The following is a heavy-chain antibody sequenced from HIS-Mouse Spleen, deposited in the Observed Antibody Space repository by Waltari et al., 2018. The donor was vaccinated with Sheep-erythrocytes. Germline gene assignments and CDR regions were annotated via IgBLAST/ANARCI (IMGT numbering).Heavy chain of an antibody. CDR3: ARALANWGSSFDY. D-gene: IGHD7-27*01. CDR1: GGPNSRGAYY. V-gene: IGHV4-30-4*01. Sequence: QVQLQESGPGLVKPSQTLSPTCTVSGGPNSRGAYYWSWIRQPPGKGLEWIGYIYYSGSTYYNPSLKSRVTISVDTSKNQFSLKLSSVTAADTAVYYCARALANWGSSFDYWGQGTLVTVSS. J-gene: IGHJ4*02. CDR2: IYYSGST.